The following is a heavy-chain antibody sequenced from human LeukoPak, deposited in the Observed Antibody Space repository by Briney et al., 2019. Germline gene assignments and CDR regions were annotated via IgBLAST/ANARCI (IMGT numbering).Heavy chain of an antibody. V-gene: IGHV3-23*01. CDR3: AKGHRLYNWFDP. J-gene: IGHJ5*02. CDR2: ISGSGGST. D-gene: IGHD1-14*01. Sequence: PGGSLRLSCAASGFTFSSYAMSWVRQAPGKGLEWVSAISGSGGSTYYADSVKGRFTISRDNSKNTLYLQMNSLRVEDTAVYYCAKGHRLYNWFDPWGQGTLVTVSS. CDR1: GFTFSSYA.